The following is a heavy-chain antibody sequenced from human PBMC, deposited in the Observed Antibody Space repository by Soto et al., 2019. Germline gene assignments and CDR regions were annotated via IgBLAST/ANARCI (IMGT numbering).Heavy chain of an antibody. D-gene: IGHD6-19*01. Sequence: SVKVSCKASGGTFSSYAISWVRQAPGQGLEWMGGIIPIFGTANYAQKFQGRVTITADESTSTAYMELSSLRSEDTAVYYCAREGSGWSTYYYYYGMDVWGQGTTVTVSS. J-gene: IGHJ6*02. V-gene: IGHV1-69*13. CDR3: AREGSGWSTYYYYYGMDV. CDR2: IIPIFGTA. CDR1: GGTFSSYA.